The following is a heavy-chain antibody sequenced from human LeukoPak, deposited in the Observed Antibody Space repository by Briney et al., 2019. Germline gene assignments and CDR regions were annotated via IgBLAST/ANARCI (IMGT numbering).Heavy chain of an antibody. CDR2: INSDGSST. J-gene: IGHJ4*02. CDR3: ARTMSPDY. D-gene: IGHD3-22*01. Sequence: GGSLDLSCAASGLPFSSSWMHWVGQAPGKGLVWVSRINSDGSSTSYADSVKGRFTISRVNAKNTLYLQMNSLRAEDTAEYYCARTMSPDYWGQGTLVTVSS. CDR1: GLPFSSSW. V-gene: IGHV3-74*01.